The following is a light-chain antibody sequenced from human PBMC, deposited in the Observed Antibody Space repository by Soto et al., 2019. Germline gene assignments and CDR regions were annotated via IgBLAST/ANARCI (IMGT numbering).Light chain of an antibody. V-gene: IGKV3-20*01. CDR3: QQYGNARWT. J-gene: IGKJ1*01. CDR1: QSVSSSY. Sequence: IVLTQSPGTLSLSPGERATLSCRSSQSVSSSYLAWYQQKPGQAPRLLIYGASNRATGIPDRFSGSGSGTDFTLAISRLGPEDSAVYFCQQYGNARWTFGQGTKVDIK. CDR2: GAS.